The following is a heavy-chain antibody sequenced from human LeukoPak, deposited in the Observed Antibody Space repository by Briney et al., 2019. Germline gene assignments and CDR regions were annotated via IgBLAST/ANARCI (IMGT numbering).Heavy chain of an antibody. V-gene: IGHV3-53*01. CDR1: GFSVSSNH. Sequence: GGSLRLSCAASGFSVSSNHVSWVRQAPGKGLEWVSVIYSGGNTYYADSVKGRFTISKDNSKNTLYLQMNSLRAEDTAVYYCARDPPLYYWGQGTPVTVSS. J-gene: IGHJ4*02. CDR2: IYSGGNT. CDR3: ARDPPLYY.